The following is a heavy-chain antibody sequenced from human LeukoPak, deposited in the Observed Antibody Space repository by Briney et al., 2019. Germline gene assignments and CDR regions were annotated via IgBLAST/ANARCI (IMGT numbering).Heavy chain of an antibody. D-gene: IGHD2-2*01. CDR3: AKSPGYCSSTSCYYYFDY. Sequence: PGGSLRLSCAASGFTFSSYAVSWVRQAPGKGLEWVSAISGSGGSTYYADSVKGRFTISRDNSKNTLYLQMNSLRAEDTAVYYCAKSPGYCSSTSCYYYFDYWGQGTLVTVSS. V-gene: IGHV3-23*01. CDR2: ISGSGGST. J-gene: IGHJ4*02. CDR1: GFTFSSYA.